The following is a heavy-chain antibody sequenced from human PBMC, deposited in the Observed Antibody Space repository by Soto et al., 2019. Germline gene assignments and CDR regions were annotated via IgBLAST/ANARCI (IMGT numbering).Heavy chain of an antibody. CDR1: GFTFSRHA. D-gene: IGHD6-13*01. CDR2: LSDSGGSI. Sequence: EVQLLESGGGLVQPGGSLRHSCTASGFTFSRHAMTWVRQAPGKGLEWVSGLSDSGGSIYYADSVKGRFTISRDNSMNTLYLQMNTLRAEDTAIYYCAKVSSSWYAGFFDLWGQGTLVTVSS. CDR3: AKVSSSWYAGFFDL. J-gene: IGHJ4*02. V-gene: IGHV3-23*01.